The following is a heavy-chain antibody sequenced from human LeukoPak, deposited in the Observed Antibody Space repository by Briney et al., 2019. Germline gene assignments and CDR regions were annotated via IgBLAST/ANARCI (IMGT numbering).Heavy chain of an antibody. V-gene: IGHV1-8*01. Sequence: ASVKVSCKASGYTFTSYDINWVRQATGQGLGWMGWMNPNSGNTGYAQKFQGRVTMTRNTSISTAYMELSSLRSEDTAVYYCARYGYSSSWYNWFDPWGQGTLVTVSS. CDR3: ARYGYSSSWYNWFDP. CDR1: GYTFTSYD. J-gene: IGHJ5*02. CDR2: MNPNSGNT. D-gene: IGHD6-13*01.